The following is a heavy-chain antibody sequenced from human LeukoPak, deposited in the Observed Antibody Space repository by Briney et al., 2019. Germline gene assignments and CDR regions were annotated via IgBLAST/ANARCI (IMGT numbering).Heavy chain of an antibody. J-gene: IGHJ4*02. D-gene: IGHD4-17*01. CDR3: AAIDFGYDY. Sequence: GGSLRLSCAASGFTFSHAWMSWVRQAPGKGLEWVGRIKRKTDGETTDYTAPVKGRFTISRDDSKNTLSLQMNSLETEDTAVYYCAAIDFGYDYWGQGSLGAVSS. V-gene: IGHV3-15*01. CDR1: GFTFSHAW. CDR2: IKRKTDGETT.